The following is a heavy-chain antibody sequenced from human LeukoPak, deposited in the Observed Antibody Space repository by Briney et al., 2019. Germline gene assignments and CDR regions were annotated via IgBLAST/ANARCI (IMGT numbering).Heavy chain of an antibody. Sequence: GGSLRLSCAASGCTFSSYAMSWVRQAPGKGLEWVSAISGSGGSTYYADSVKGRFTISRDNAKNSLYLQMNSLRAEDTAVYYCARVSCAGGSCYSDYWGQGTLLTVFS. CDR1: GCTFSSYA. D-gene: IGHD2-15*01. V-gene: IGHV3-23*01. CDR3: ARVSCAGGSCYSDY. CDR2: ISGSGGST. J-gene: IGHJ4*02.